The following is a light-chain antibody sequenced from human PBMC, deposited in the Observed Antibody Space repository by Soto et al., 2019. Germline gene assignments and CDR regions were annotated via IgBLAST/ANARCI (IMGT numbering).Light chain of an antibody. Sequence: ERETISCRTSQTVSSSYLAWYQQKPGQAPRLLIYGASSRATGIPDRISGSGSGTDFTLPICRLEPEDFAVYFSHQDGTLPLTFAWGLKV. CDR1: QTVSSSY. CDR3: HQDGTLPLT. J-gene: IGKJ4*01. CDR2: GAS. V-gene: IGKV3-20*01.